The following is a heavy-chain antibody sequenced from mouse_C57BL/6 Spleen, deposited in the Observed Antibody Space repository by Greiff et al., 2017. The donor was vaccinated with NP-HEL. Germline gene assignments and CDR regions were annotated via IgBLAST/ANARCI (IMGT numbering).Heavy chain of an antibody. CDR2: ISSGGSYT. V-gene: IGHV5-6*01. Sequence: EVKLVESGGDLVKPGGSLKLSCAASGFTFSSYGMSWVRQTPDKRLEWVATISSGGSYTYYPDSVKGRFTISRDNAKNTLYLQMSSLKSEDTAMYYCARQTPGGFAYWGQGTLVTVSA. CDR3: ARQTPGGFAY. CDR1: GFTFSSYG. J-gene: IGHJ3*01. D-gene: IGHD4-1*01.